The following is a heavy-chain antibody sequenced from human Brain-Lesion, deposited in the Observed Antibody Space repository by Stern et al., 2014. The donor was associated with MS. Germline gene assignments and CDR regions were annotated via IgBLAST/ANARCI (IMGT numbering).Heavy chain of an antibody. J-gene: IGHJ6*02. CDR3: ARDQRGITIFGVVTDYYYLGMDV. D-gene: IGHD3-3*01. Sequence: VQLVESGAEVKKPGASVKVSCKTSGYIFTGYYIHWVRQAPGQGLGWMAWINPNTGGTKDAEKFKGKVTMSTDKSLSTAYVELSSLTSDDTAVYYCARDQRGITIFGVVTDYYYLGMDVWGQGTTVTVSS. CDR2: INPNTGGT. V-gene: IGHV1-2*02. CDR1: GYIFTGYY.